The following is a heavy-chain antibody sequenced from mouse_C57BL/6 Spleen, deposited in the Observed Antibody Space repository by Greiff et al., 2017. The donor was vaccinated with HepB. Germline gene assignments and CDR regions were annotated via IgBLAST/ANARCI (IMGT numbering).Heavy chain of an antibody. CDR2: INPSNGGT. CDR3: ARVGYSSYGFDY. CDR1: GYTFTSYW. Sequence: QVQLQQPGTELVKPGASVKLSCKASGYTFTSYWMHWVKQRPGQGLEWIGNINPSNGGTNYNEKFKSKATLTVDKTSSTAYMQLSSLTSEDSAVYYCARVGYSSYGFDYWGQGTTLTVSS. J-gene: IGHJ2*01. D-gene: IGHD1-1*01. V-gene: IGHV1-53*01.